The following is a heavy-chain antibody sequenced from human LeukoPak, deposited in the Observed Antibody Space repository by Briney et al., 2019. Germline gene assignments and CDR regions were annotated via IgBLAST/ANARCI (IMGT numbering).Heavy chain of an antibody. CDR2: INPNSGGT. J-gene: IGHJ4*01. V-gene: IGHV1-2*02. D-gene: IGHD3/OR15-3a*01. CDR1: GYTFTDYY. CDR3: VRGGIKTWTKPYYFDY. Sequence: ASVKVSCKASGYTFTDYYIQWVRQAPGQGLECMGWINPNSGGTNFAQKFQGRVTVTWDTSITTAYMELSGLTSDDTALYYCVRGGIKTWTKPYYFDYWGHGTLVTVSS.